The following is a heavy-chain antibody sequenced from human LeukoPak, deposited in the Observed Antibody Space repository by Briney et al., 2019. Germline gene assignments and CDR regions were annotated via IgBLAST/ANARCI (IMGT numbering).Heavy chain of an antibody. CDR1: GGTFSSYA. D-gene: IGHD3-10*01. Sequence: GASVKVSCKASGGTFSSYALSWVRQAPGQGLEWMGGIIPIFGTANYAQKFQGRVTITADESTSTAYMELSSLRSEDTAVYYCARSRGGPNMVRGKSPFDYWGQGTLVTVSS. J-gene: IGHJ4*02. CDR3: ARSRGGPNMVRGKSPFDY. V-gene: IGHV1-69*13. CDR2: IIPIFGTA.